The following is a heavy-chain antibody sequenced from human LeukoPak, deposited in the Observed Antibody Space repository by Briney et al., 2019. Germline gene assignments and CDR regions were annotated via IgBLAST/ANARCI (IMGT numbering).Heavy chain of an antibody. CDR2: ISGSGGST. CDR3: AKEDIVVVVAATAAFDI. J-gene: IGHJ3*02. CDR1: GFTFSSYA. Sequence: GGSLRLSCAASGFTFSSYAMSWVRQAPGKGLEWVSAISGSGGSTYYADSVKGRFTISRGNSKNTLYLQMNSLRAEDTAVYYCAKEDIVVVVAATAAFDIWGRGTMVTVSS. D-gene: IGHD2-15*01. V-gene: IGHV3-23*01.